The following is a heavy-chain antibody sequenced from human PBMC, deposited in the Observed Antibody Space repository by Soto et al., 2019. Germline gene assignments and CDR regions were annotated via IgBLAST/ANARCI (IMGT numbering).Heavy chain of an antibody. Sequence: GGSLRLSCAASGFTFSSYGMHWVRQAPGKGLEWVAVISYDGSNKYYADSVKGRFTISRDNSKNTLYLQMNSLRAEDTAVYYCAKDLGYCTNGVCYIGYYFDYWGQGTLVTVSS. CDR2: ISYDGSNK. V-gene: IGHV3-30*18. D-gene: IGHD2-8*01. CDR1: GFTFSSYG. CDR3: AKDLGYCTNGVCYIGYYFDY. J-gene: IGHJ4*02.